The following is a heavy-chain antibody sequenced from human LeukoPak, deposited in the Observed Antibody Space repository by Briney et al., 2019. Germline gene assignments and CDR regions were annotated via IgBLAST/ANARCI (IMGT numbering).Heavy chain of an antibody. CDR1: GYTFTGYY. V-gene: IGHV1-2*02. Sequence: ASEKVSCKASGYTFTGYYMHWVRQAPGQGLEWMGWINPNSGGTNYAQKFQGRVTMTRDTSISTAYMELSRLRSDDTAVYYCASARRTVTTGYFQHWGQGTLVTVSS. CDR3: ASARRTVTTGYFQH. J-gene: IGHJ1*01. D-gene: IGHD4-11*01. CDR2: INPNSGGT.